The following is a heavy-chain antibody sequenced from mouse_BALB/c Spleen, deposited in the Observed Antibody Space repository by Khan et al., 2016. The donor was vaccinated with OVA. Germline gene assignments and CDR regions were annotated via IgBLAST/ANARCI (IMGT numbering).Heavy chain of an antibody. CDR1: GFSLTSYG. J-gene: IGHJ1*01. D-gene: IGHD1-1*01. CDR2: IWTGGST. V-gene: IGHV2-9*02. Sequence: QVQLKQSGPGLVAPSQSLSITCTVSGFSLTSYGVHWVRQPPGKGLEWLGVIWTGGSTNYNSALRSRLTINQDHSKSQVFLKMTNLQTDDTAMYCCARDLGSSHWYFDVWGAGTTVTVSS. CDR3: ARDLGSSHWYFDV.